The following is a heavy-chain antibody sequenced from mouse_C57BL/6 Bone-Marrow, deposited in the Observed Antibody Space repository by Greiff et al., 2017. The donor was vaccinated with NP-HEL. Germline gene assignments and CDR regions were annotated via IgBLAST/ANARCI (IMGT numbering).Heavy chain of an antibody. V-gene: IGHV1-69*01. CDR3: ARVDYGSSYYFDD. CDR1: GYTFTSYW. CDR2: IDPSDSYT. J-gene: IGHJ2*01. Sequence: QVQLQQPGAELVMPGASVKLSCKASGYTFTSYWMHWVKQRPGQGLEWIGEIDPSDSYTNYNQKFKGKSTLTVDKSSSTAYMQLSSLTSEDSAVYYCARVDYGSSYYFDDWGKGTTLTVSS. D-gene: IGHD1-1*01.